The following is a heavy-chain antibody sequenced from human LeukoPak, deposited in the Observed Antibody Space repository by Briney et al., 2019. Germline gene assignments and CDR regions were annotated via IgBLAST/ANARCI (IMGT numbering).Heavy chain of an antibody. CDR2: IYYSGST. CDR3: ARTRAGTIDY. CDR1: GGSISSYY. D-gene: IGHD6-13*01. V-gene: IGHV4-59*12. Sequence: SETLSLTCTVSGGSISSYYWSWIRQPPGKGLEWIGYIYYSGSTNYNPSLKSRVTMSVDTSKNQFSLKLSSVTAADTAVYYCARTRAGTIDYWGQGTLVTVSS. J-gene: IGHJ4*02.